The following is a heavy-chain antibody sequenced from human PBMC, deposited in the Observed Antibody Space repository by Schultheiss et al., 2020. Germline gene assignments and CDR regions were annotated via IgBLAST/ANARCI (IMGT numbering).Heavy chain of an antibody. D-gene: IGHD1-26*01. CDR1: GGSFSGYY. V-gene: IGHV4-34*01. J-gene: IGHJ4*02. CDR2: INHSGSI. CDR3: AILSGSYPFDY. Sequence: SQTLSLTCAVYGGSFSGYYWSWIRQPPGKGLEWIGEINHSGSINYNPSLKSRVTISVDTSKNQFSLKLSSVTAADTAVYYCAILSGSYPFDYWCQGTLVT.